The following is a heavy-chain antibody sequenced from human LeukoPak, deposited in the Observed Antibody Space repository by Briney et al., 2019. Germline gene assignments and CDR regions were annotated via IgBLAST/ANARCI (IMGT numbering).Heavy chain of an antibody. CDR2: INPNSGGT. Sequence: GASVKVSCKASGYTFTGYYMHWVRQAPGQGLEWMGWINPNSGGTNYAQKFQGRVTMTRDTSISTAYMELSRLRSDDTAVYYCARTPRSSRIPFDYWGQGTLVTVSS. J-gene: IGHJ4*02. CDR1: GYTFTGYY. D-gene: IGHD6-6*01. V-gene: IGHV1-2*02. CDR3: ARTPRSSRIPFDY.